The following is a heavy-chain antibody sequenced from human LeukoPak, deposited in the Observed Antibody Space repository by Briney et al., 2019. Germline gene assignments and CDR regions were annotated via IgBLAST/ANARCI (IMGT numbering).Heavy chain of an antibody. J-gene: IGHJ4*02. CDR2: IIPILGIA. D-gene: IGHD2-15*01. Sequence: SVKVSCKASGGTFSSYAISWVRQAPGQGLEWMGRIIPILGIANYAQKFQGRVTITADKSTSTAYMELSSLRSEDTAVYYCASAPVVVVAAILHWGQGTLVTVST. CDR3: ASAPVVVVAAILH. CDR1: GGTFSSYA. V-gene: IGHV1-69*04.